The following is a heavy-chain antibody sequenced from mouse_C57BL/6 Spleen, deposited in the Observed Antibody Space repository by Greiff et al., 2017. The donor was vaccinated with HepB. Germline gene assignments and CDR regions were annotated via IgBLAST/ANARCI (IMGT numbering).Heavy chain of an antibody. J-gene: IGHJ3*01. CDR2: IYPGNSDT. Sequence: EVQLQQSGTVLARPGASVKMSCKTSGYTFTSYWMHWVKQRPGQGLEWIGAIYPGNSDTSYNQKFKGKAKLTAVTSASTAYMELSSLTNEDSAVYYCTRGILGLRHDPFAYWGQGTLVTVSA. CDR3: TRGILGLRHDPFAY. D-gene: IGHD2-4*01. CDR1: GYTFTSYW. V-gene: IGHV1-5*01.